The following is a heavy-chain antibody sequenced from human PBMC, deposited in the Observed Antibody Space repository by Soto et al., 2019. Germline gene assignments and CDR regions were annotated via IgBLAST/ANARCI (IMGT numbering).Heavy chain of an antibody. CDR2: SSAYNGNT. D-gene: IGHD6-13*01. V-gene: IGHV1-18*01. J-gene: IGHJ4*02. Sequence: QVQLVQSGAEVKKPGASVKVACKASGYTFTSYGIIWVRQAPGQGREWMGWSSAYNGNTNYAQKLQGRLTMTTDTSTSTAYMELRSLRSDATAVYYCARDRCSSYWYYFFDSWGQGTLVTVSS. CDR3: ARDRCSSYWYYFFDS. CDR1: GYTFTSYG.